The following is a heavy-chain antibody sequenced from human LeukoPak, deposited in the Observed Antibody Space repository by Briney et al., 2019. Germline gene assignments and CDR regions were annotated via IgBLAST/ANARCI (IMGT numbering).Heavy chain of an antibody. CDR2: IKEDGSEK. D-gene: IGHD5-18*01. CDR3: ARDLRYTNGIDL. V-gene: IGHV3-7*01. J-gene: IGHJ4*02. CDR1: GFTLREDW. Sequence: PGGSLRLSCAPSGFTLREDWMSWVRQAPGKGLEWVANIKEDGSEKYYVDSVRGRFTISRDNAENSQYLQMDSLRAEDTAVYYCARDLRYTNGIDLWGQGTLVTVSS.